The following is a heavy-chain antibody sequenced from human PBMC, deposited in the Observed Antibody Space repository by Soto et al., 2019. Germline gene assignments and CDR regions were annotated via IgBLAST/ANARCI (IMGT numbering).Heavy chain of an antibody. CDR2: RYYSGGS. D-gene: IGHD3-16*01. CDR1: GASMNNYY. V-gene: IGHV4-59*01. Sequence: SETLSLTCTVSGASMNNYYGTWVRQPTGKGLEWIGYRYYSGGSNSNPSRKGRVTISVDTSKNQISLKLTSVTAADPAVYYCVRSGHSFGGVMWGQGTLVIVSS. CDR3: VRSGHSFGGVM. J-gene: IGHJ4*02.